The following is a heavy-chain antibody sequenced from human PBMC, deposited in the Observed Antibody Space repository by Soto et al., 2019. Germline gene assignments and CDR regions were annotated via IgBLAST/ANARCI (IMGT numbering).Heavy chain of an antibody. J-gene: IGHJ6*02. CDR1: GSSISDYY. V-gene: IGHV4-59*01. D-gene: IGHD5-18*01. CDR3: ARDRRGYDYYYRYYYYGMDV. Sequence: SETLSLTCAISGSSISDYYWSWIRQPPGKGLEWIGYIYQSGSTNYNPSVKSRVTMSVDTSKNQFSLRLSSVTAADTAVYYCARDRRGYDYYYRYYYYGMDVWGQGTTVTVSS. CDR2: IYQSGST.